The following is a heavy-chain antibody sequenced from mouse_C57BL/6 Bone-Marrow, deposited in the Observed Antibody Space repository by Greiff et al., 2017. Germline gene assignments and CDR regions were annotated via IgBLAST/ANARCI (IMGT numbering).Heavy chain of an antibody. J-gene: IGHJ3*01. CDR3: ARKDWVWFAY. Sequence: QVQLQQPGAELVRPGTSVKLSCKASGYTFTSYWMHWVKQRPGQGLEWIGVIDPSDSYTNYNQKFKGKATLTVDTSSSTAYMQLSSLTSEDSAVYYVARKDWVWFAYWGQGTLVTVSA. CDR1: GYTFTSYW. CDR2: IDPSDSYT. V-gene: IGHV1-59*01. D-gene: IGHD4-1*01.